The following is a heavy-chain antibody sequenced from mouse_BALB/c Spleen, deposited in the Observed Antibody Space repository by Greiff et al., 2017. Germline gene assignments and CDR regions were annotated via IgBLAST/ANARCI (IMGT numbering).Heavy chain of an antibody. D-gene: IGHD2-1*01. J-gene: IGHJ1*01. CDR2: INPSNGGT. CDR3: TRGGNYWYFDV. CDR1: GYTFTSYY. V-gene: IGHV1S81*02. Sequence: LVESGAELVKPGASVKLSCKASGYTFTSYYMYWVKQRPGQGLEWIGEINPSNGGTNFNEKFKSKATLTVDKSSSTAYMQLSSLTSEDSAVYYCTRGGNYWYFDVWGAGTTVTVSS.